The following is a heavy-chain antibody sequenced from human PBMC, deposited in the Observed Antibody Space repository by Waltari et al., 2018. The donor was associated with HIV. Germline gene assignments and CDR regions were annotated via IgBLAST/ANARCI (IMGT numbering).Heavy chain of an antibody. Sequence: QVQLVQSGAEVKKPGASVKVSCKASGYTFTGYYIHWVRPAPGQGFEWMGWINPNSGGTNYAQNFQGRVTMTRDTSISTAYMELSRLRSDDTAVYYCATPSYDSSGYYSAGSEFDYWGQGTLVTVSS. V-gene: IGHV1-2*02. CDR2: INPNSGGT. CDR1: GYTFTGYY. J-gene: IGHJ4*02. CDR3: ATPSYDSSGYYSAGSEFDY. D-gene: IGHD3-22*01.